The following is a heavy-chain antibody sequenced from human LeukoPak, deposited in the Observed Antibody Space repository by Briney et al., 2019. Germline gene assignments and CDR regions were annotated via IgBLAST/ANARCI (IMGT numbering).Heavy chain of an antibody. Sequence: GGSLRLSCAASGFTFSNSAMSWVRQAPGKGLEWVSTYAISDHSAYYADSVKGRFTISRDNSKNTLYLEMNNLRAEDTALYYCAKTQGFVDPFDCWGQGTLVTVSS. CDR1: GFTFSNSA. D-gene: IGHD6-6*01. CDR3: AKTQGFVDPFDC. CDR2: YAISDHSA. V-gene: IGHV3-23*01. J-gene: IGHJ4*02.